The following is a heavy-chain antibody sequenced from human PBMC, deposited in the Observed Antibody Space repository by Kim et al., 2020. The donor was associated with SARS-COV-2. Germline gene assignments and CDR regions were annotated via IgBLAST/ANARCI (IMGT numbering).Heavy chain of an antibody. V-gene: IGHV3-21*01. CDR3: ARDLQSPRGSSSWYVGY. J-gene: IGHJ4*02. CDR1: GFTFSSYS. D-gene: IGHD6-13*01. CDR2: ISSSSSYI. Sequence: GGSLRLSCAASGFTFSSYSMNWVRQAPGKGLEWVSSISSSSSYIYYADSVKGRFTISRDNAKNSLYLQMNSLRAEDTAVYYCARDLQSPRGSSSWYVGYWGQGTLVTVSS.